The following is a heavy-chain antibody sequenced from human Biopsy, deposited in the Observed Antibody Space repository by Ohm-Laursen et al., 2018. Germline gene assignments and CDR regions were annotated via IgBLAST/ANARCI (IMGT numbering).Heavy chain of an antibody. CDR3: ARGMRTTGWPYFDY. J-gene: IGHJ4*02. CDR1: GYSIIPSGPEN. V-gene: IGHV4-61*01. D-gene: IGHD2/OR15-2a*01. CDR2: IYSGGNT. Sequence: PSETLSLTCTLSGYSIIPSGPENWSWIRQPPGQGLRYIGFIYSGGNTNYNPSLRSRVTMSVDTSKNQFSLRLNSVTAADTAVYYCARGMRTTGWPYFDYWGQGILVTVSS.